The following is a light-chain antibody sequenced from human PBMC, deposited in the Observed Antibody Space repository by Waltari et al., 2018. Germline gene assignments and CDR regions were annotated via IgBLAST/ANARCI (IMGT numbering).Light chain of an antibody. CDR2: AVS. CDR3: QQYGSPPYT. V-gene: IGKV3-20*01. CDR1: QSVGSSY. J-gene: IGKJ2*01. Sequence: EIVLMQSPGTLSLSPGEGATLSCWASQSVGSSYLAWFQQKPGQAPRLLIYAVSSRATGVPDRFSGSGSGTDFTLTINRLEPEDSAVYYCQQYGSPPYTFGQGTKLEI.